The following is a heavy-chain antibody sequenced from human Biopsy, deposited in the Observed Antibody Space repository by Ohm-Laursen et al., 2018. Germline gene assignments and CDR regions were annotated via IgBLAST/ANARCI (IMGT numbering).Heavy chain of an antibody. J-gene: IGHJ3*01. CDR2: IYGGGSPV. Sequence: SLRLSCSASGFAFNLYGMNWVRQAPGKGMEWISYIYGGGSPVSYADSVKGRFTISRDNAQNSLYLHMNSLRAEDTAVYYCARLNSGTYDASDLWGQGTIVIVSS. D-gene: IGHD1-26*01. V-gene: IGHV3-48*03. CDR1: GFAFNLYG. CDR3: ARLNSGTYDASDL.